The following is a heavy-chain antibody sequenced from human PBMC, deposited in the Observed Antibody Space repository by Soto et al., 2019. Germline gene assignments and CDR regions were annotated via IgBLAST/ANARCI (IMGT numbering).Heavy chain of an antibody. Sequence: QITLNESGPTQVKPRQTLTLTCTFSGFSLTTSGVGVGWIRQSPGKAPEWLALIYWDDDKRYSPSLKSRLTITKDTSKYLVFRTMADLDPADTATYYCAHRVLRTVFGLVTTTAIYFDFWGQGTPVAVSS. CDR2: IYWDDDK. J-gene: IGHJ4*02. CDR1: GFSLTTSGVG. V-gene: IGHV2-5*02. CDR3: AHRVLRTVFGLVTTTAIYFDF. D-gene: IGHD3-3*01.